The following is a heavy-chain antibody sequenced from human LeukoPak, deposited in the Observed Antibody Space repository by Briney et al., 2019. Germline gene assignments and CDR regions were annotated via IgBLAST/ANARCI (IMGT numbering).Heavy chain of an antibody. CDR3: ARGRARGLS. V-gene: IGHV3-21*01. Sequence: GGSLRLSCAASGFSFGSCGMHWVRQAPGKGLECVSSISSSTSYTYYADSVKGRFTISRDNAKNSLYLQMNSLRAEDTAVYYCARGRARGLSWGQGTLVTVSS. CDR2: ISSSTSYT. J-gene: IGHJ5*02. D-gene: IGHD3-16*01. CDR1: GFSFGSCG.